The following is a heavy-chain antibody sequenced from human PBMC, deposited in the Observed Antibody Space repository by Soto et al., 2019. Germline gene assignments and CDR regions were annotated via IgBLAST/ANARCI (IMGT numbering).Heavy chain of an antibody. J-gene: IGHJ4*01. CDR1: GFPFTRYS. Sequence: GGSLRLSCAGSGFPFTRYSTNWVRQAPGKGLEWVSSISSTTNYIYYGDSMKGRFTISRDNAKNSLYLEMNRLRAEETAVYYCARESEDPHSNFDYWGHGTLVTVSS. CDR3: ARESEDPHSNFDY. CDR2: ISSTTNYI. D-gene: IGHD1-26*01. V-gene: IGHV3-21*06.